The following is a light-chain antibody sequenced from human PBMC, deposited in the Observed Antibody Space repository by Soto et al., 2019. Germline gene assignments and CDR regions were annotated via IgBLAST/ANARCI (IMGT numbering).Light chain of an antibody. Sequence: EIVLTQSPGTLFLSPGERATLSCRASQSVSDSYLAWYQQKPGQAPRLLIYASSRATGIPDRFSGSGSGTDFTLTSSRLELEYFAVYYCQHYGTSALFGPGTKVDIK. V-gene: IGKV3-20*01. CDR1: QSVSDSY. CDR3: QHYGTSAL. CDR2: AS. J-gene: IGKJ3*01.